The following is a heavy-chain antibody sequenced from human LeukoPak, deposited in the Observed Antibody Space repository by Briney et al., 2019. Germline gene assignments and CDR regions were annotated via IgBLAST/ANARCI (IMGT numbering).Heavy chain of an antibody. CDR2: SYYSGST. CDR1: GGSITHYY. J-gene: IGHJ3*02. D-gene: IGHD1-26*01. V-gene: IGHV4-59*01. CDR3: ATTTSGGDAFDI. Sequence: PSETLSLACTVSGGSITHYYWTWIRQPPGKTLEWIGYSYYSGSTKYNPSLKSRVTISVDTSNNQFSLNLRSVTAADTAVYYCATTTSGGDAFDIWGQGTMVTVSS.